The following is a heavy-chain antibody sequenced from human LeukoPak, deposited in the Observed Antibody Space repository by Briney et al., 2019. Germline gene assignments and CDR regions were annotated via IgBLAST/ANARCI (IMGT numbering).Heavy chain of an antibody. D-gene: IGHD3-22*01. CDR1: GGSISSYY. V-gene: IGHV4-59*01. CDR2: IYYSGST. Sequence: PSETLSLTCTVSGGSISSYYWSWIRQPPGKGLEWIGYIYYSGSTSYNPSLKGRVTISVDTSKNQFPLKLNSVTAADTAVHYCAREWRYYYDSSGYYRIQYFDYWGQGTLVTVSS. J-gene: IGHJ4*02. CDR3: AREWRYYYDSSGYYRIQYFDY.